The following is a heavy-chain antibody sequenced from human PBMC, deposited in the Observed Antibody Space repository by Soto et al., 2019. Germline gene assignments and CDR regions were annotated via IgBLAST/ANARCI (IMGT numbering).Heavy chain of an antibody. J-gene: IGHJ4*02. CDR2: IYYSGST. D-gene: IGHD2-2*01. CDR3: ARLPVVPAAYSVATGENFDY. V-gene: IGHV4-59*08. CDR1: GGSISSYY. Sequence: SETLSLTCTVSGGSISSYYWSWIRQPPGKGLEWIGYIYYSGSTNYNPSLKSRVTISVDTSKNQFSLKLSSVTAADTAVYYCARLPVVPAAYSVATGENFDYWGQGTLVTVSS.